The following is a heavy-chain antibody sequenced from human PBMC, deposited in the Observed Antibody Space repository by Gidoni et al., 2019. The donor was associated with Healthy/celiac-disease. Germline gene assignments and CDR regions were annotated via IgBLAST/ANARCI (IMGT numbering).Heavy chain of an antibody. Sequence: QVQLVQSGAEVKKPGSSQKVSCKASGGTFSSYTITWVRQAPGQGLEWMGRISPSLGIANYAQKFQGSVTITADKSTSTAYMELSSLRSEDTAVYYCARGTTVTAQGDYWGQGTLVTVSS. J-gene: IGHJ4*02. V-gene: IGHV1-69*02. CDR2: ISPSLGIA. D-gene: IGHD4-17*01. CDR3: ARGTTVTAQGDY. CDR1: GGTFSSYT.